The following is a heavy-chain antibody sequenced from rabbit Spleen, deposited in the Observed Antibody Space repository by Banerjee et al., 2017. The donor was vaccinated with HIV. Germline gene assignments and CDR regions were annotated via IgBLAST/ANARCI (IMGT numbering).Heavy chain of an antibody. D-gene: IGHD4-2*01. CDR1: GLDFSSSYW. J-gene: IGHJ4*01. CDR2: IEVVKSGST. Sequence: EQLEESGGDLVKPGASLTLTCKASGLDFSSSYWICWVRQAPGKGLEWIACIEVVKSGSTYYANWAKGRFTISRTSSTTVTLQKTSLTAADTATYFCARDSAGREDFNLWGPGTLVTVS. CDR3: ARDSAGREDFNL. V-gene: IGHV1S45*01.